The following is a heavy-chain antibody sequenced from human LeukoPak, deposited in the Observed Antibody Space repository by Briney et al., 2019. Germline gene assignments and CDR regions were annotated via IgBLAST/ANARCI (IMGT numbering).Heavy chain of an antibody. CDR2: INHSGST. CDR1: GGSFSGYY. V-gene: IGHV4-34*01. D-gene: IGHD6-13*01. CDR3: ARGPPYSSSWYIY. J-gene: IGHJ4*02. Sequence: SETLSLTCAVFGGSFSGYYWSWIRQPPGKGLEWIGEINHSGSTNYNPSLKSRVTISVDTSKNQFSLKLSSVTAADTAVYYCARGPPYSSSWYIYWGQGTLVTVSS.